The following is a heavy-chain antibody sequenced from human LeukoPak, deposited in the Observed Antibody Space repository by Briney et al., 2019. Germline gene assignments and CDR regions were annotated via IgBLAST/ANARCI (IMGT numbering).Heavy chain of an antibody. Sequence: GGSLRLSCAASGCTFISYWMTWVRQAPGKGLEWMANIRDDGSDKYYVDSVKGRFTISRDNAQSTLLPQMDSLRFEDTAVYYCVSLIRRAPGDYWGQGTLVTVST. J-gene: IGHJ4*02. CDR2: IRDDGSDK. CDR1: GCTFISYW. D-gene: IGHD3-10*01. V-gene: IGHV3-7*01. CDR3: VSLIRRAPGDY.